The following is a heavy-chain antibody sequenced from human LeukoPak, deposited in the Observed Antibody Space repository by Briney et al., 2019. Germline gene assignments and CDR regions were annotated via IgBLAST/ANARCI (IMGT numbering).Heavy chain of an antibody. Sequence: GGSLRLSCAASGFTFSGYAMSWVRQAPGKGLEWVSGVFGGGTITYYADSVRGRFIVSRDNSKNTLYLQMNSLRAEDTAVYYCAKSLWVVRGLPWFDHWGRGTLVTVSS. V-gene: IGHV3-23*03. CDR2: VFGGGTIT. CDR3: AKSLWVVRGLPWFDH. J-gene: IGHJ5*02. CDR1: GFTFSGYA. D-gene: IGHD7-27*01.